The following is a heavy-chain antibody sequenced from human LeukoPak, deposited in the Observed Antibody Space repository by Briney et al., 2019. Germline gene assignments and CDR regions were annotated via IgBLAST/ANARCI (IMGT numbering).Heavy chain of an antibody. CDR2: VIPIYGTP. D-gene: IGHD7-27*01. V-gene: IGHV1-69*05. CDR1: GGSFSTPG. Sequence: SVKVSCKASGGSFSTPGFSWVRQAPGQGLEWMGGVIPIYGTPSYAQKFQGRVTITTDESTSTAYMELSSLRSEDTAVYYCARDHWGIVENGYDYFYYDMDVWGQGTTVTVSS. J-gene: IGHJ6*02. CDR3: ARDHWGIVENGYDYFYYDMDV.